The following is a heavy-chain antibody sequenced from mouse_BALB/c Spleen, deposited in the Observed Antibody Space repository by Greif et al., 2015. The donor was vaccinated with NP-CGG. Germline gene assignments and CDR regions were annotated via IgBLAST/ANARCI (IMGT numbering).Heavy chain of an antibody. CDR1: GFTFSSYG. V-gene: IGHV5-6-3*01. CDR2: INSNGGST. J-gene: IGHJ2*01. Sequence: DVKLVESGGGLVQPGGSLKLSCAASGFTFSSYGMSWVRQTPDKRLELVATINSNGGSTYYPDSVKGRFTISRDNAKNTLYLQMSSLKSEDTAMYYCARDKAPVLRSFDYWGQGTTLTVSS. D-gene: IGHD1-1*01. CDR3: ARDKAPVLRSFDY.